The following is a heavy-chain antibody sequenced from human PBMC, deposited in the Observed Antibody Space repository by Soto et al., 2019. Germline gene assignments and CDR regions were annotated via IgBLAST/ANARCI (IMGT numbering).Heavy chain of an antibody. Sequence: PGGSLRLSCAASGFTFSSYWMSWVRQAPGKGLEWVANIKRDGSEKYYVDSVKGRFTISRDNAKNSLYLQMNSLRAEDTAVYYCAREKGKAAAPYYYGMDVWGQGTTVTVSS. CDR2: IKRDGSEK. V-gene: IGHV3-7*05. CDR3: AREKGKAAAPYYYGMDV. J-gene: IGHJ6*02. CDR1: GFTFSSYW. D-gene: IGHD6-13*01.